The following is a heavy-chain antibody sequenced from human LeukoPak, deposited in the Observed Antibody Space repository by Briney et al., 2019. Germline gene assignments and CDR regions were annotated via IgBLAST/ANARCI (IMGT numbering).Heavy chain of an antibody. J-gene: IGHJ3*02. Sequence: SETLSLTCTVSGGSISSYYWSWLRQPAGKGLEWIGRIYTSGSPNYNPSLKSRVPMSVDTSKNQFSLKLSSVTAADTAVYYCARAMIVVPDAFDIWGQGTMVTVSS. CDR3: ARAMIVVPDAFDI. V-gene: IGHV4-4*07. CDR2: IYTSGSP. D-gene: IGHD3-22*01. CDR1: GGSISSYY.